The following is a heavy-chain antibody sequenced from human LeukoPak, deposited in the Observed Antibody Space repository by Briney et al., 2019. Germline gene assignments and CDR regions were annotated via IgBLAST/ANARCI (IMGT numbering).Heavy chain of an antibody. J-gene: IGHJ3*02. Sequence: GGSLRLSCAASGFTFSSYAMHWVRQAPGKGLEWVAVISYDGSNKYYADSVKGRFAISRDNSKNTLYLQMNSLRAEDTAVYYCANLCRRSSSCHDAFDIWGQGTMVTVSS. D-gene: IGHD6-13*01. CDR3: ANLCRRSSSCHDAFDI. V-gene: IGHV3-30*09. CDR2: ISYDGSNK. CDR1: GFTFSSYA.